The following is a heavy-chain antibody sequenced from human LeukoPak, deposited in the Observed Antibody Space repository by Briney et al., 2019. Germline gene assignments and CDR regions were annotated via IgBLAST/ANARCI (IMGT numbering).Heavy chain of an antibody. V-gene: IGHV1-2*02. CDR3: ARELSSFSGNFDY. CDR2: INPNSGGT. CDR1: GYTLTGYY. D-gene: IGHD1-26*01. Sequence: ASVQVSCKASGYTLTGYYMHWVGQAPGKGLEWMGWINPNSGGTNYAQKFQGRVTMTRDTSISTAYMGLRRLGSDDTAVYYCARELSSFSGNFDYWGQGTLVMVSA. J-gene: IGHJ4*02.